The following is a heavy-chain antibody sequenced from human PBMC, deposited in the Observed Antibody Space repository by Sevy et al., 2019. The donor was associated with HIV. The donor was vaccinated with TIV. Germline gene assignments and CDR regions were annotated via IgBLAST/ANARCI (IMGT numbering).Heavy chain of an antibody. CDR2: IYYSGST. V-gene: IGHV4-61*01. CDR1: GGSVSSGSYY. CDR3: SGYFGQDRLFLETRNWFDP. Sequence: SETLSLTCTVSGGSVSSGSYYWSWIRQPPGKGLEWIGYIYYSGSTNYNPSLKSRVTISVDTSKNQFSLKLSSVTAADTAVYCCSGYFGQDRLFLETRNWFDPWGQGTLVTVSS. J-gene: IGHJ5*02. D-gene: IGHD3-3*01.